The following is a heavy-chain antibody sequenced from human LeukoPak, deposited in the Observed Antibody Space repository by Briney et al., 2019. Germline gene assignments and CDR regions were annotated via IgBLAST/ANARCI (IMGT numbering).Heavy chain of an antibody. V-gene: IGHV1-18*01. CDR2: ISTDNGYT. Sequence: GASVKVSCKASGYTFTSYGITWVRQAPGQGLEWMGWISTDNGYTNYAQKLQDRVTMTTDTSTTTAYMELRRLRSDDTAVYYCARGTHTSWNDYWGQGTLVTVSS. D-gene: IGHD2-2*01. CDR1: GYTFTSYG. CDR3: ARGTHTSWNDY. J-gene: IGHJ4*02.